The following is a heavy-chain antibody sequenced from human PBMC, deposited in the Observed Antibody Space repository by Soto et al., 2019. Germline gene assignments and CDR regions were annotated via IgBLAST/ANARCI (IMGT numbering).Heavy chain of an antibody. V-gene: IGHV1-69*06. CDR3: ARYYYDSSGYYLFDY. J-gene: IGHJ4*02. Sequence: SVKVSCKASGGTFSSYAISWVRQAPGQGLEWMGGIIPIFGTANYAQKFQGRVTITADKSTSTAYMELSSLRSEDTAVYYCARYYYDSSGYYLFDYCGQGTLVTVSS. CDR2: IIPIFGTA. D-gene: IGHD3-22*01. CDR1: GGTFSSYA.